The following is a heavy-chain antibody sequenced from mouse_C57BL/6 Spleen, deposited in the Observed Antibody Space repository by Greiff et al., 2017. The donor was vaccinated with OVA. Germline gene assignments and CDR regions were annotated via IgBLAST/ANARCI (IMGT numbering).Heavy chain of an antibody. V-gene: IGHV1-18*01. Sequence: VQLQQSGPELVKPGASVKIPCKASGYTFTDYNMAWVKQSHGKSLEWIGDINPNNGGTIYNQKFKGKATLTVDKSSSTAYMELRSLTSEDTAVYYCARSDDGYPRFAYWGQGTLVTVSA. CDR1: GYTFTDYN. CDR2: INPNNGGT. J-gene: IGHJ3*01. D-gene: IGHD2-3*01. CDR3: ARSDDGYPRFAY.